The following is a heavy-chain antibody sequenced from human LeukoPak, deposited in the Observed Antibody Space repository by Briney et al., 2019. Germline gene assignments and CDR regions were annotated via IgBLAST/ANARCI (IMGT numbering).Heavy chain of an antibody. V-gene: IGHV4-59*01. CDR1: GGSISSYY. CDR3: ATVVRDDILTGYYIDH. CDR2: IYYSGST. J-gene: IGHJ4*02. D-gene: IGHD3-9*01. Sequence: PSETLSLTCTVSGGSISSYYWSWIRQHPGKGLEWIGYIYYSGSTKYNPSFKSRVTISVDTSKNQLSLKLISVTAADTAVYYCATVVRDDILTGYYIDHWGQGTLVTVSS.